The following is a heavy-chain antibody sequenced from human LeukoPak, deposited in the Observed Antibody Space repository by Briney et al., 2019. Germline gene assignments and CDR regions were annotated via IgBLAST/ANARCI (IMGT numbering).Heavy chain of an antibody. CDR3: ARSKADTMIVVVIKNYYYYGMDV. CDR1: GYTFTSYD. V-gene: IGHV1-8*01. CDR2: MNPNSGYT. J-gene: IGHJ6*02. Sequence: GSVKVSCKASGYTFTSYDINWVRQATGQGLEWMGWMNPNSGYTGYAQKFQGRVTMTRNTSISTAYMELSSLRSEDTAVYYCARSKADTMIVVVIKNYYYYGMDVWGQGTTVTVSS. D-gene: IGHD3-22*01.